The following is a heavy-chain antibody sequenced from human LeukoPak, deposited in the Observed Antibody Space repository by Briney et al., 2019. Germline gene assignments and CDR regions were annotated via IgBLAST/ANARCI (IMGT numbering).Heavy chain of an antibody. Sequence: LSLTCAVYGGSFSGYYWSWFRQAPGKGLEWVGFIRSKAYGGTTEYAASVKGRFTISRDDSKSIAYLQMNSLKTEDTAVYYCTRDFLGGSGSSDYWGQGTLVTVSS. V-gene: IGHV3-49*03. J-gene: IGHJ4*02. D-gene: IGHD3-10*01. CDR3: TRDFLGGSGSSDY. CDR1: GGSFSGYY. CDR2: IRSKAYGGTT.